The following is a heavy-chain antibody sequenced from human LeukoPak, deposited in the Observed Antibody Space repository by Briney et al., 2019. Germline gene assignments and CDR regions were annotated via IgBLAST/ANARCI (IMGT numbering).Heavy chain of an antibody. D-gene: IGHD4-17*01. CDR2: INHSGST. Sequence: SETLSLTCAVYGGSFSGYYWSWIRQPPGKGLEWIGEINHSGSTNYNPSLKSRVTISVDTSKNQFSLKLSSVTAADTAVYYCARGGDYYQYYFDYWGQGTLVTVSS. CDR1: GGSFSGYY. J-gene: IGHJ4*02. CDR3: ARGGDYYQYYFDY. V-gene: IGHV4-34*01.